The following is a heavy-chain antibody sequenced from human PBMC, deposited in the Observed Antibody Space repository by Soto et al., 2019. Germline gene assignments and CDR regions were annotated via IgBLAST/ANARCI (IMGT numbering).Heavy chain of an antibody. D-gene: IGHD2-15*01. CDR1: GGSFSHYY. Sequence: QVQLQQWGAGLLKPSETLSLTCSVFGGSFSHYYWNWIRQPPGKGLEWIVEINDSGRTKYNPSLESRVTMSIDTSKMQFSLRLNSVTAEDAAIYYCARTGRGYPRDAFDIWGQGTMVTVSS. V-gene: IGHV4-34*01. CDR2: INDSGRT. CDR3: ARTGRGYPRDAFDI. J-gene: IGHJ3*02.